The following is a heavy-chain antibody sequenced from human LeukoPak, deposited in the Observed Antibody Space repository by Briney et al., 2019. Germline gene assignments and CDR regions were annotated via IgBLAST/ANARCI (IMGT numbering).Heavy chain of an antibody. CDR1: GFTFSSYS. V-gene: IGHV3-53*01. D-gene: IGHD3-9*01. CDR2: IYSGGST. Sequence: GGSLRLSCAGSGFTFSSYSMNWVRQAPGKGLEWVSVIYSGGSTYYADSVKGRFTISRDNSKNTLYLQMNSLRAEDTAVYYCARDHDDILTGYYFAPPSYWGQGSLVTVSS. CDR3: ARDHDDILTGYYFAPPSY. J-gene: IGHJ4*02.